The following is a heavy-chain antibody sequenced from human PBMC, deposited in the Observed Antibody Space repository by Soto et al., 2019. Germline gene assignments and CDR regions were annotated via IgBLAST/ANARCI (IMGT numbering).Heavy chain of an antibody. J-gene: IGHJ6*03. D-gene: IGHD3-10*01. CDR2: IYYSGST. CDR3: ARAESEHGSGSYYNPASYYYYYYMDV. Sequence: QVQLQESGPGLVKPSETLSLTCTVSGGSISSYYWSWIRQPPGKGLEWIGYIYYSGSTNYNPSLKSRVTISVDTSKNQFSLTLSSVTAADTALYYSARAESEHGSGSYYNPASYYYYYYMDVWGKATTVTVSS. V-gene: IGHV4-59*01. CDR1: GGSISSYY.